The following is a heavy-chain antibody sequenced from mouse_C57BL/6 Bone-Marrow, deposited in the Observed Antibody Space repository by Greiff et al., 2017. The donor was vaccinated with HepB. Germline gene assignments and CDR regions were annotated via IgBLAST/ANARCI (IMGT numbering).Heavy chain of an antibody. J-gene: IGHJ1*03. Sequence: EVKLQESGPGLVKPSQSLSLTCSVTGYSITSGYYWNWIRQFPGNKLEWMGDISYDGSNNYNPTLKNRIPITRDTSKNQFFLKLNSVTTEDTATYYCARPWYFDVWGTGTTVTVSS. CDR2: ISYDGSN. CDR3: ARPWYFDV. V-gene: IGHV3-6*01. CDR1: GYSITSGYY.